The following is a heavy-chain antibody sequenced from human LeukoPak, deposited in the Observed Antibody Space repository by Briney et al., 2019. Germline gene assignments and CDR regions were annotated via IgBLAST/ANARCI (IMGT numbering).Heavy chain of an antibody. CDR2: ISAYNGNT. J-gene: IGHJ6*02. CDR1: GYTFTSYG. V-gene: IGHV1-18*01. D-gene: IGHD6-13*01. CDR3: ARAGYSSSQFYGMDV. Sequence: ASVKVSFKASGYTFTSYGISWVRQAPGQGLEWMGWISAYNGNTNYAQKLQGRVTITTDTSTSTAYMELRSLRSDDTAVYYCARAGYSSSQFYGMDVWGQGTTVTVSS.